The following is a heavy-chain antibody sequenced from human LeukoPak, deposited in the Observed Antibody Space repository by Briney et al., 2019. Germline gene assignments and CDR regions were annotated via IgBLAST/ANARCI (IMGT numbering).Heavy chain of an antibody. J-gene: IGHJ4*02. CDR2: IYYSGST. V-gene: IGHV4-39*07. CDR3: ASLRSGSSSWPS. CDR1: GGSISSSSYY. Sequence: SETLSLTCTVSGGSISSSSYYWGWIRQPPGKGLEWIGSIYYSGSTYYNPSLKSRVTISVDKSKNQFSLKLSSVTAADTAVYYCASLRSGSSSWPSWGQGTLVTVSS. D-gene: IGHD6-13*01.